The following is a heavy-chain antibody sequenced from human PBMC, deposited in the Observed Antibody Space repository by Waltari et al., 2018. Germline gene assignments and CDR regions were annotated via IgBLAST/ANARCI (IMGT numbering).Heavy chain of an antibody. CDR2: VYHNGNT. D-gene: IGHD3-9*01. J-gene: IGHJ4*02. V-gene: IGHV4-38-2*02. Sequence: QVQLQESGPGLLKPSETLSLTCNVSGYSISSGYYWGWIRQSPGKGLEWIGSVYHNGNTYYKPALKGRVTISLDTSKNKFSLELSYVPAADTAVYYCARGALTLYYFDYWGQGTLVTVSS. CDR1: GYSISSGYY. CDR3: ARGALTLYYFDY.